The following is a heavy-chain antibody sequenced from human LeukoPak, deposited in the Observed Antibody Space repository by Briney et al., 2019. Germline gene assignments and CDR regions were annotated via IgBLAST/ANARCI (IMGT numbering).Heavy chain of an antibody. CDR3: ARGPRAINRWFDP. V-gene: IGHV4-34*01. Sequence: SETLSLTCGVYGGPFSGYYWSWVRQPPGKGLEWIGEINHSGSTNYNPSLKSRVTISADTSKNQFSLKLSSVTAADTAVYYCARGPRAINRWFDPWGQGTLVTVSS. CDR1: GGPFSGYY. J-gene: IGHJ5*02. CDR2: INHSGST.